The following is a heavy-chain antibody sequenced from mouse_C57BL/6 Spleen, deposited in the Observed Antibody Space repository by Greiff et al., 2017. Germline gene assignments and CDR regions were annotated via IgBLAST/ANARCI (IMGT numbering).Heavy chain of an antibody. CDR3: TWDDYDAWFAY. J-gene: IGHJ3*01. CDR1: GYTFTDYE. CDR2: IDPETGGT. D-gene: IGHD2-4*01. Sequence: QVQLQQSGAELVRPGASVTLSCKASGYTFTDYEMHWVKQTPVHGLEWIGAIDPETGGTAYNQKFKGKAILTADKASSTAYMELRSLTSEDSAGYYCTWDDYDAWFAYWGQGTLVTVSA. V-gene: IGHV1-15*01.